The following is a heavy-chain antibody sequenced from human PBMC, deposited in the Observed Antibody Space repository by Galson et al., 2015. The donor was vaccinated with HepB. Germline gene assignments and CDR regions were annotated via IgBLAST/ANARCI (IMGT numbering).Heavy chain of an antibody. V-gene: IGHV3-15*01. CDR2: IKSKTDGGTT. D-gene: IGHD6-13*01. J-gene: IGHJ4*02. CDR1: GFTFSNAW. CDR3: TTDLGAAAGIDY. Sequence: SLRLSCAASGFTFSNAWMSWVRQAPGKGLEWVGRIKSKTDGGTTDYAAPVKGRFTISRDDSKNTLYLQMNSLKTEDTAVYYCTTDLGAAAGIDYWGQGTLVTVSS.